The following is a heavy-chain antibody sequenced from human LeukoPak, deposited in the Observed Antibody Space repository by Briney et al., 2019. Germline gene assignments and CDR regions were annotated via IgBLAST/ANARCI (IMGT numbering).Heavy chain of an antibody. CDR3: ARGDYFYYDSSGYYSH. CDR2: IYSGGST. CDR1: GFTVSSNY. V-gene: IGHV3-53*01. D-gene: IGHD3-22*01. J-gene: IGHJ4*02. Sequence: PGGSLRLSCAASGFTVSSNYMSWVRQAPGKGLEWVSVIYSGGSTYYADSVKGRFTISRDNSKNTLYLQMKSMRAEDAAMYYYARGDYFYYDSSGYYSHWGQGTLVTVSA.